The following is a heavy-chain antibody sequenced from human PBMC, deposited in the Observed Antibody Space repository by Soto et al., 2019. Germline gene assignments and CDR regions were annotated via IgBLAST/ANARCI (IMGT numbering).Heavy chain of an antibody. Sequence: GESLKISCKGSGYSFTSYWIGGVRQMPGKGLEWMGIIYPGDSDTRYSPSFQGQVTISADKSISTAYLQWSSLKASDTAMYYCARYCSGGSCYSAGDYYYYYGMDVWGQGTTVTVSS. J-gene: IGHJ6*02. V-gene: IGHV5-51*01. CDR3: ARYCSGGSCYSAGDYYYYYGMDV. CDR2: IYPGDSDT. D-gene: IGHD2-15*01. CDR1: GYSFTSYW.